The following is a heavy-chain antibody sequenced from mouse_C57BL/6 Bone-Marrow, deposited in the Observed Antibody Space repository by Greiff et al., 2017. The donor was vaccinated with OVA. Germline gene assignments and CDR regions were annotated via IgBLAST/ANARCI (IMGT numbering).Heavy chain of an antibody. CDR1: GYTFTSYG. J-gene: IGHJ1*03. CDR2: IYPISGNT. Sequence: VQLQQSGAELARPGASVKLSCKASGYTFTSYGISWVKQRTGQCLEWIGEIYPISGNTSYTEKFKGKATLTADNASSTAYRELRSLTSEDSAVYFCARESYDGYYRWYFDVWGTGTTVTGSS. D-gene: IGHD2-3*01. V-gene: IGHV1-81*01. CDR3: ARESYDGYYRWYFDV.